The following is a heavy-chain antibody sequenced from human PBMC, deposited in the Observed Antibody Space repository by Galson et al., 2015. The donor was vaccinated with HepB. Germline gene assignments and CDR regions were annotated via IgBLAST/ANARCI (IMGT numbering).Heavy chain of an antibody. D-gene: IGHD2-15*01. V-gene: IGHV1-3*01. J-gene: IGHJ4*02. CDR3: ARDGAAPCGGSSATPPFDY. CDR1: GYTFTSYA. CDR2: INAGNGNT. Sequence: SVKVSCKASGYTFTSYAMHWVRQAPGQRLEWMGWINAGNGNTNYSQKFQGRVTITRDTSASTAYMELSSLRSEDTAVYYCARDGAAPCGGSSATPPFDYWGQGTLVTVSS.